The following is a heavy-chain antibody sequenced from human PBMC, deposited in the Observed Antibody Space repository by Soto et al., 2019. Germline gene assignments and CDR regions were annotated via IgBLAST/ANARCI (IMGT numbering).Heavy chain of an antibody. V-gene: IGHV5-51*01. J-gene: IGHJ4*02. D-gene: IGHD3-16*01. Sequence: XESLKISCKVSGFNFTTFSIAWVRQVPGKGLEWMGIINPNDSDIRYSPSFQGQVTISADRSVSTASLHWSSLKASDTAIYYCARHRGYYFDSWGQGTLVTVSS. CDR3: ARHRGYYFDS. CDR1: GFNFTTFS. CDR2: INPNDSDI.